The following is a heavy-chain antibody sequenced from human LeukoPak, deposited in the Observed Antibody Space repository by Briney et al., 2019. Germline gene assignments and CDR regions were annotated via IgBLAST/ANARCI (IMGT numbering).Heavy chain of an antibody. V-gene: IGHV1-2*02. CDR1: GYTFTGYY. CDR2: INPNSGGT. J-gene: IGHJ4*02. Sequence: ASVKVACKASGYTFTGYYMHCERQAPGQGREWKGSINPNSGGTNYAQKFQGRVTMTRDTSISTAYMELSRLRSDDTAVHYCAADQVVGAMRFDYWGQGTLVTVSS. D-gene: IGHD1-26*01. CDR3: AADQVVGAMRFDY.